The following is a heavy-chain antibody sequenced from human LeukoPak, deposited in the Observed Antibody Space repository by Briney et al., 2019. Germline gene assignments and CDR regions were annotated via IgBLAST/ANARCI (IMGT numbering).Heavy chain of an antibody. J-gene: IGHJ6*04. V-gene: IGHV3-30*18. Sequence: GGSLSLFCAASGFTFSSYGMHWLRQSRGKGLEWVAVISYDGSNKYYADSVKGRFTISRDNSKNTLYPQMNSLRAEDMAVYYCAKEARYFDWLINYYGMDVWGKGTTVTVSS. CDR1: GFTFSSYG. D-gene: IGHD3-9*01. CDR3: AKEARYFDWLINYYGMDV. CDR2: ISYDGSNK.